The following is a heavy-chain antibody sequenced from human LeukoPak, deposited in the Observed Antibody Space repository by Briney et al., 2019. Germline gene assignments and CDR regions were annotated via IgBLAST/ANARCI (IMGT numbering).Heavy chain of an antibody. CDR2: IYYSGST. Sequence: SETLSLTCAVSGGSISSYYWSWIRQPPGKGLEWIGYIYYSGSTNYNPSLESRVTISVDTSKNQFSLKLSSVTAADTAVYYCAGTDPGDYYFDYWGQGTLVTVSS. V-gene: IGHV4-59*12. CDR1: GGSISSYY. J-gene: IGHJ4*02. CDR3: AGTDPGDYYFDY. D-gene: IGHD3-16*01.